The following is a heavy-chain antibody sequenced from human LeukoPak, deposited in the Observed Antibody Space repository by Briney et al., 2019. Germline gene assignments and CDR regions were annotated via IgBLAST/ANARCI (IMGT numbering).Heavy chain of an antibody. CDR2: IYRSGST. J-gene: IGHJ6*03. CDR3: ASGTGGYYMDV. Sequence: PSETLSLTCSGSNYSIGNSLYRGWLRQPPGKGLEWIGSIYRSGSTFYNPSLKSRVTISLDTSKNQFSLKLSSVTAADTAVYFCASGTGGYYMDVWGKGTTVTVSS. D-gene: IGHD1-1*01. CDR1: NYSIGNSLY. V-gene: IGHV4-38-2*02.